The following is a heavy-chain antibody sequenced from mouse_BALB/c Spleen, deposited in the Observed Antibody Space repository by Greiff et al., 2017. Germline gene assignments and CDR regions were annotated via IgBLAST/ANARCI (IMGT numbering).Heavy chain of an antibody. J-gene: IGHJ4*01. CDR1: GFTFSSYA. D-gene: IGHD2-1*01. CDR2: ISSGGST. Sequence: EVQLVESGGGLVKPGGSLKLSCAASGFTFSSYAMSWVRQTPEKRLEWVASISSGGSTYYPDSVKGRFTISRDNARNILYLQMSSLRSEDTAMYYCARGGNYEDAMDYWGQGTSVTVSS. CDR3: ARGGNYEDAMDY. V-gene: IGHV5-6-5*01.